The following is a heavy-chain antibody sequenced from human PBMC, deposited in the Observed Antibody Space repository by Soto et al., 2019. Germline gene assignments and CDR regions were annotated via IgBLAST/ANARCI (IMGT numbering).Heavy chain of an antibody. J-gene: IGHJ4*02. D-gene: IGHD3-22*01. V-gene: IGHV1-46*01. CDR2: IDPSRNGT. Sequence: HVQLVQSGAEVKKPGASVKVSCKASGHTLINYYMHWVRQAPGQGLDWLGKIDPSRNGTSYAERFQGRITLTSDTSTNTVYVELSSLRSEDTAIYYCAINYYDSSAYLYWGQGTLVTVSS. CDR1: GHTLINYY. CDR3: AINYYDSSAYLY.